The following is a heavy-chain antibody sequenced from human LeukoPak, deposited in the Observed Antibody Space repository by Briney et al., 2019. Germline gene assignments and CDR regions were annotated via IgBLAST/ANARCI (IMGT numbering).Heavy chain of an antibody. CDR1: GFTFSSYA. CDR2: ISGSGGST. D-gene: IGHD2-8*01. J-gene: IGHJ4*02. Sequence: GGSLRLSCAASGFTFSSYAMSWVRQAPGKGLEWVSAISGSGGSTYYADSVKGRFTISRDNSKNTLYLQMNSLRAEDTAVYYCAKGFTGRIFYLTFDYWGQGTLVTVSS. CDR3: AKGFTGRIFYLTFDY. V-gene: IGHV3-23*01.